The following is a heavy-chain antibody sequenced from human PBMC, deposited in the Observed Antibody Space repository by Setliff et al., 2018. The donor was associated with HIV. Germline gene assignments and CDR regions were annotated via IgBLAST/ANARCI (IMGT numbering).Heavy chain of an antibody. CDR3: ARDPGRYNGMDV. Sequence: GGSLRLSCKATGFSFSLYAMSWVRQAPGKGLEWVSSISGSGRKTYYADSVQGRFTIFRDNDKNSLYLQMNSLRAEDTAVYYCARDPGRYNGMDVWGQGTTVTVSS. CDR2: ISGSGRKT. V-gene: IGHV3-21*01. D-gene: IGHD1-20*01. J-gene: IGHJ6*02. CDR1: GFSFSLYA.